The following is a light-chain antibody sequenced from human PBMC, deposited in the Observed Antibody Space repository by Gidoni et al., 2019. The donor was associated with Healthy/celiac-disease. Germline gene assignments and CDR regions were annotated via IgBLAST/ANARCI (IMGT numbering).Light chain of an antibody. Sequence: QSALTQPASVSGSPGQSITISCTGTSSDVGGYNDVSWYQQNPGKAPKLMMYDVSNRPSGVSNRFSGSKSGNTASLTISGLQAEDEADYYCSSYTSSSTLVFGGGTKLTVL. J-gene: IGLJ2*01. V-gene: IGLV2-14*01. CDR1: SSDVGGYND. CDR2: DVS. CDR3: SSYTSSSTLV.